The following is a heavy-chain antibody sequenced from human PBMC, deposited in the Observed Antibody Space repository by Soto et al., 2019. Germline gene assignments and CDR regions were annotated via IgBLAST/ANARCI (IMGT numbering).Heavy chain of an antibody. CDR3: ARDLSGYDFYYFDY. D-gene: IGHD5-12*01. J-gene: IGHJ4*02. CDR1: GFTFSSYS. CDR2: ISSSSSYI. V-gene: IGHV3-21*01. Sequence: GGSLRLSCAASGFTFSSYSMNWVRQAPGKGLEWVSSISSSSSYIYYADSVKGRFTISRDNAKNSLYLQMNSLRAEDTAVYYCARDLSGYDFYYFDYWGQGTLVTVSS.